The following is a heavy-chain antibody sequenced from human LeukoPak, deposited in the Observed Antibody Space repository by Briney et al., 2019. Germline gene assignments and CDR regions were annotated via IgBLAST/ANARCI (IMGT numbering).Heavy chain of an antibody. J-gene: IGHJ4*02. V-gene: IGHV3-33*01. CDR3: ARDLSAAYDF. CDR2: LVYDERN. CDR1: GFPFSSYG. Sequence: GGSLRLSRAASGFPFSSYGMHWVRQAPGKGLEWVARLVYDERNDYANSVKGRFTISRDNSKNMLYLQMDNLRVDDTAVYYCARDLSAAYDFWGQGILVTVSS. D-gene: IGHD2-21*01.